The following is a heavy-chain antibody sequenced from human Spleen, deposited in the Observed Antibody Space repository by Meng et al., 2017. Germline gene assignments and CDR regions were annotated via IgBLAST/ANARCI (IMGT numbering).Heavy chain of an antibody. V-gene: IGHV3-23*01. CDR3: AMGTLIQVWFPIVGI. CDR2: ISASGGNK. D-gene: IGHD5-18*01. J-gene: IGHJ4*02. Sequence: GESLKISCAASGFMFSSYAMSWVRQAPGKGLEWVAAISASGGNKYYVDSVKGRSTISRDNAKNTLYLQMNSLRAEDTAVYYCAMGTLIQVWFPIVGIWGQGTLVTVSS. CDR1: GFMFSSYA.